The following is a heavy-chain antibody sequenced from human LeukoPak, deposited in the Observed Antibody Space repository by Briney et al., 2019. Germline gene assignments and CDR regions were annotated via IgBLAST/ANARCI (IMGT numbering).Heavy chain of an antibody. J-gene: IGHJ6*03. V-gene: IGHV1-2*02. Sequence: SVKVSCKASGYTFTSYDINWVRQATGQGLEWMGWMNPNSGGTNYAQKFQGRVTMTRDTSISTAYMELSRLRSDDTAVYYCARNYYDSSGYFPYYYYYCMDVWGKGTTVTISS. CDR2: MNPNSGGT. D-gene: IGHD3-22*01. CDR1: GYTFTSYD. CDR3: ARNYYDSSGYFPYYYYYCMDV.